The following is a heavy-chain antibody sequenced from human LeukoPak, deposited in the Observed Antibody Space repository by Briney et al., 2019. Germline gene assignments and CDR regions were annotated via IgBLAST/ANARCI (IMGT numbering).Heavy chain of an antibody. J-gene: IGHJ3*01. V-gene: IGHV1-46*01. D-gene: IGHD3-22*01. CDR2: INPSGGST. CDR1: GYTFTSYY. CDR3: ASDSISMNAFDA. Sequence: ASVKVSCKASGYTFTSYYMHWVRQAPGQGLEWMGIINPSGGSTSYAQKFQGRVTMTRDMSTSTVYMELSSLRSEDTAVYYCASDSISMNAFDAWGQGTMVTVSS.